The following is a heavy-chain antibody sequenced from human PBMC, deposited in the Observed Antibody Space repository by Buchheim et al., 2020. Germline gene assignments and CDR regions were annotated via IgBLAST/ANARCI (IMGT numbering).Heavy chain of an antibody. CDR3: ARGYDILTGYYGFDP. CDR2: IYYSGST. J-gene: IGHJ5*02. V-gene: IGHV4-31*03. Sequence: QVQLQESGPGLVKPSQTLSLTCTVSGGSISSGGYYWSWIRQHPGKGLEWIGYIYYSGSTYYNPSLKSRVNISVETYKNQFSLKLSSVTAADTAVYYCARGYDILTGYYGFDPWGQGTL. CDR1: GGSISSGGYY. D-gene: IGHD3-9*01.